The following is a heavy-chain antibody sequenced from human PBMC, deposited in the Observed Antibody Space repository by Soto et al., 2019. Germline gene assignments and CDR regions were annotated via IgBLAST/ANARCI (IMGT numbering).Heavy chain of an antibody. CDR2: ISGRGTES. V-gene: IGHV3-23*01. CDR1: GFTFRGYA. Sequence: EMQLLESGGGLVQPGGSLRLSCAASGFTFRGYAMSWVSQAPGKGLEWVSAISGRGTESFYADSVKGRFTISRDNSKNTLYLQLDSLRAEDTAIFYCAKAGGTPTTDFDYWGQGTLVTVSS. D-gene: IGHD1-7*01. CDR3: AKAGGTPTTDFDY. J-gene: IGHJ4*02.